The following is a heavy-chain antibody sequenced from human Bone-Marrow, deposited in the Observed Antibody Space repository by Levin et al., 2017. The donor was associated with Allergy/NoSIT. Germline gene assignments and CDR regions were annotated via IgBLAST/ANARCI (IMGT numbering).Heavy chain of an antibody. CDR1: GHSMTTNYY. D-gene: IGHD2-2*01. V-gene: IGHV4-38-2*02. J-gene: IGHJ4*02. CDR2: VYHTGST. Sequence: SQTLSLTCAVSGHSMTTNYYWAWIRHLPGKGLEWIGNVYHTGSTYYKPSLESRASISIDTSKNQFSLKLSSVTAADTAVYYCARDGCSSTGCFLYWGRGTLVTVSS. CDR3: ARDGCSSTGCFLY.